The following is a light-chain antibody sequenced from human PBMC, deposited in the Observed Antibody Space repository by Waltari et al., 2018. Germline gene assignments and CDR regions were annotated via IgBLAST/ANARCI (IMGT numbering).Light chain of an antibody. Sequence: EIVLTQSPGTLSLSPGEGATLSCRASRSVGTSLAWYQHRPGQAPRLLIYGASRRATDIPDRFSGGGSETDFTLTISYLAPEDFAEYYCQQYTRPLPFTFGGGTKVEI. V-gene: IGKV3-20*01. CDR1: RSVGTS. CDR3: QQYTRPLPFT. J-gene: IGKJ4*01. CDR2: GAS.